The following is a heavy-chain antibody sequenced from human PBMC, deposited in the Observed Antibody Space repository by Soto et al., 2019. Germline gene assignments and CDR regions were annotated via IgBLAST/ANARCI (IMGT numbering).Heavy chain of an antibody. CDR2: IYYSGST. CDR3: ARARRYSGFQYYFDE. Sequence: ASETLSLTCTVSGGSISSGDYYWSWIRQPPGKGLEWIGYIYYSGSTYYNPSLKSRVTISVDTSKNQFSLKLSSVTAADTAVYYCARARRYSGFQYYFDEWGQGTLVTVSS. CDR1: GGSISSGDYY. J-gene: IGHJ4*02. D-gene: IGHD1-26*01. V-gene: IGHV4-30-4*01.